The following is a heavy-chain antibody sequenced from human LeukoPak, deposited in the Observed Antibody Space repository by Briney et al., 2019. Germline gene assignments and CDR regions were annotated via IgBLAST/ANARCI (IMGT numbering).Heavy chain of an antibody. V-gene: IGHV3-30*18. CDR1: GFTFSSYG. CDR3: AKGPELRYFDWLDGY. J-gene: IGHJ4*02. Sequence: GGSLRLTCAASGFTFSSYGMNWVRQAPGKGLEWVAVISNDGSNKYYAESVKGRFTISRDNSKNTLYLQMNSLRDEDTAVYYCAKGPELRYFDWLDGYWGQGTLVTVSS. D-gene: IGHD3-9*01. CDR2: ISNDGSNK.